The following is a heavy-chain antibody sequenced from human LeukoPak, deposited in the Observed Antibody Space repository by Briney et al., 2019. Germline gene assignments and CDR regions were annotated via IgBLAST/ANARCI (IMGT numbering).Heavy chain of an antibody. V-gene: IGHV4-34*01. Sequence: SETLSLTCAVYGGSFSGYYWSWIRQPPGKGLEWIGEINHSGSTNYNPSLKSRVTISVDTSKNQFSLKLSSVTAADTAVYYCASISIAAAGTMMVYWGRGTLVTVSS. D-gene: IGHD6-13*01. CDR2: INHSGST. J-gene: IGHJ2*01. CDR1: GGSFSGYY. CDR3: ASISIAAAGTMMVY.